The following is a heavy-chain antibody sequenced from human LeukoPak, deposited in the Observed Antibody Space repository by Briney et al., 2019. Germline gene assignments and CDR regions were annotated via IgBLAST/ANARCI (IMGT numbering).Heavy chain of an antibody. D-gene: IGHD1-14*01. CDR3: ATGPRNDP. J-gene: IGHJ5*02. CDR2: VHPDNGNT. Sequence: EASVKVSCKTSGYPFTKWEINWVRQAAGQGLEWLGWVHPDNGNTYYAQRLRGRVTMSRDTSTTTAYMELSGLRSNDTAVYFCATGPRNDPWGQGTLVTVSS. CDR1: GYPFTKWE. V-gene: IGHV1-8*01.